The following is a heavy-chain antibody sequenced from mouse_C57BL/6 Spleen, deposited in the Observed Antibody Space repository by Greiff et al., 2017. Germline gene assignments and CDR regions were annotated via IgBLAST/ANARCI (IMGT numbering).Heavy chain of an antibody. J-gene: IGHJ1*03. V-gene: IGHV1-7*01. CDR1: GSTFTSYW. D-gene: IGHD4-1*01. CDR2: INPSSGYT. Sequence: QVQLQQSGADLANPGASVKMSCKASGSTFTSYWMHWVKQRPGQGLEWIGYINPSSGYTKYNQKFTDKATLTADTSSSTAYMQLSSLTYEDSAVYYCARSDLGRHWYFEVWGTGTTGTVSS. CDR3: ARSDLGRHWYFEV.